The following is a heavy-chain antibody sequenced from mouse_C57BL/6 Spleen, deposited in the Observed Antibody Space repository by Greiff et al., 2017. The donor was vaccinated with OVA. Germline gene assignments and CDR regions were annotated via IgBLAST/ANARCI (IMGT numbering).Heavy chain of an antibody. CDR3: ASFYYSSMDY. CDR1: GFNITDYY. D-gene: IGHD2-12*01. Sequence: VQLQQSGAELVKPGASVKLSCTASGFNITDYYMHWVKQSTEQGLEWIGRIDPEDGETKYAPKFQGKATITADTSSNTAYLQLSSLTSEDTAVYYCASFYYSSMDYWGQGTSVTVSS. V-gene: IGHV14-2*01. CDR2: IDPEDGET. J-gene: IGHJ4*01.